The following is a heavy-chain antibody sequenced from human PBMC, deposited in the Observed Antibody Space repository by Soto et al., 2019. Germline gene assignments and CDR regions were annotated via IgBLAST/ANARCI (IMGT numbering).Heavy chain of an antibody. Sequence: GGSLRLSCAASGFTFSSYSMNWVRRAPGKGLEWVSYISSSSSTIYYADSVKGRFTISRDNARNSVYLQVNSLRAEDTAVYYCAREGGMDVWGQGTTVTVSS. CDR3: AREGGMDV. CDR1: GFTFSSYS. V-gene: IGHV3-48*01. J-gene: IGHJ6*02. CDR2: ISSSSSTI.